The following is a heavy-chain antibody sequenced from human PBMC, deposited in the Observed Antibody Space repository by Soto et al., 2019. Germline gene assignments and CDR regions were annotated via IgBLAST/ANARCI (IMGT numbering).Heavy chain of an antibody. CDR3: ASRPRNGYNR. V-gene: IGHV1-2*04. J-gene: IGHJ4*02. Sequence: QVQLVQSGAEVTKPGASVKVSCKASGYTFTGSYIHWVRQAPGQGLEWMGWINPNSGATNYAQKFQGSVTMTRDTSISTAYMELSNLRSDDTAVYYCASRPRNGYNRWGQGTLVTVSS. CDR1: GYTFTGSY. D-gene: IGHD5-12*01. CDR2: INPNSGAT.